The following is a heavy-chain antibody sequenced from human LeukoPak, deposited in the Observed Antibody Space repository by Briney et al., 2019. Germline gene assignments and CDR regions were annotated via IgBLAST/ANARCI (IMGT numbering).Heavy chain of an antibody. CDR3: ARGGAMDLDY. J-gene: IGHJ4*02. V-gene: IGHV4-34*01. D-gene: IGHD5-18*01. CDR2: IYHSGST. Sequence: SETLSLTCAVYDGSFSGYYWNWIRQPPGKGLEWIGSIYHSGSTYYNPSLKSRVTISVDTSKNQFSLKLSSVTAADTAVYYCARGGAMDLDYWGQGTLVTVSS. CDR1: DGSFSGYY.